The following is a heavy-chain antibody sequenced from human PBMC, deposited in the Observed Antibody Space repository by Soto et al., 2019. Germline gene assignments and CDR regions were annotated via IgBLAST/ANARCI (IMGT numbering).Heavy chain of an antibody. D-gene: IGHD6-19*01. J-gene: IGHJ5*02. CDR1: GFTFDDYA. CDR3: PKVLVGAVAERA. Sequence: GGSLRLSCAASGFTFDDYAMHWVRQAPGKGLEWVSGSSWNSGSIGYADSVKGRFTISRDNAKNSLYLQMNSLRAEDTALYYWPKVLVGAVAERAWCEESLVTFPS. V-gene: IGHV3-9*01. CDR2: SSWNSGSI.